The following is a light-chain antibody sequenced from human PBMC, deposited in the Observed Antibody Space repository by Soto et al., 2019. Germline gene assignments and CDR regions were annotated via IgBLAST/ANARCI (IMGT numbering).Light chain of an antibody. V-gene: IGKV3-20*01. J-gene: IGKJ2*01. CDR3: QQHGSSPYT. CDR1: QSVSSSY. Sequence: EIVLTQSPGTLSLSPGERATLSCRASQSVSSSYLAWYQQKPGQAPRLLIYGASNRATGIPDRLSGSGSGTDFTLTISRLEPEDFAVYYCQQHGSSPYTCGQGTKLEIK. CDR2: GAS.